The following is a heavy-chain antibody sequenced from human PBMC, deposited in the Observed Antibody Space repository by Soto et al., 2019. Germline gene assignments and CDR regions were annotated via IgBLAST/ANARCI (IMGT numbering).Heavy chain of an antibody. CDR1: GGSFSGYY. CDR2: INHSGST. Sequence: QVQLQQWGAGLLKPSETLSLTCAVYGGSFSGYYWSWIRQPPGKGLEWIGEINHSGSTNYNPSLKSRVTISVDTAKNQLSLKLRSVPAADTAVYYCAREQPYSSSWYHDYWGQGTLVTVSS. J-gene: IGHJ4*02. D-gene: IGHD6-13*01. V-gene: IGHV4-34*01. CDR3: AREQPYSSSWYHDY.